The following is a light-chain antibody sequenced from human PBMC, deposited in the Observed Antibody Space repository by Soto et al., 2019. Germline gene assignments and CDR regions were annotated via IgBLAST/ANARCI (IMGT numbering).Light chain of an antibody. V-gene: IGKV3D-20*02. CDR1: QSVTNSF. Sequence: EIVLAQSPGTLSLSPGERATLSCRASQSVTNSFLAWYQQKPGQAPRLLIYGASRRATGIPDRFTGSGSGTDFTLTISRLEPEDFAVYYCQQRSNWPPSITFGQGTRLEIK. CDR3: QQRSNWPPSIT. CDR2: GAS. J-gene: IGKJ5*01.